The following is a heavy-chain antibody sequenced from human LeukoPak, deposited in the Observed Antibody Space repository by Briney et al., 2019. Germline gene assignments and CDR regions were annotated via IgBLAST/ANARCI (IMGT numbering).Heavy chain of an antibody. Sequence: GGSLRLSCAASGLTFSSYGMHWVRQAPGTGLAWAAVISHDGDHKYHADSVKGRFTISRDNSKNTLYLQMNSLRVEDTAVYYCARMRGRYCSSNGCYVEYWGQGALVTVSS. CDR3: ARMRGRYCSSNGCYVEY. D-gene: IGHD2-2*01. J-gene: IGHJ4*02. CDR1: GLTFSSYG. CDR2: ISHDGDHK. V-gene: IGHV3-30*19.